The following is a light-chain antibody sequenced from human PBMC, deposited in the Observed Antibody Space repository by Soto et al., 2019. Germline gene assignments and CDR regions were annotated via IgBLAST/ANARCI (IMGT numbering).Light chain of an antibody. J-gene: IGKJ1*01. CDR1: QSVSSN. CDR2: GAS. CDR3: QHYNNWPRT. V-gene: IGKV3-15*01. Sequence: EIVMTQSPATLSVSPGERATLSCRASQSVSSNLAWYQQKPGQAPRLLIYGASTRATGIPARFSGSGSGTAFTINISSLQYEDFAVYYCQHYNNWPRTFGQGTKVEIK.